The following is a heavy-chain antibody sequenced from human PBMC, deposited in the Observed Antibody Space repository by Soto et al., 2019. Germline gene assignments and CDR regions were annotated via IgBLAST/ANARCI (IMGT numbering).Heavy chain of an antibody. CDR1: GYPFTSYA. Sequence: GSVKVSYKASGYPFTSYAMHLVRQAPGQRLEWMGWINAGNGNTKYSQKFQGRVTITRDTSASTAYMELSSLRSEDTAVYYCARSRGRWLFGYFDYWGQGTMVTVSS. CDR2: INAGNGNT. CDR3: ARSRGRWLFGYFDY. V-gene: IGHV1-3*01. D-gene: IGHD3-22*01. J-gene: IGHJ4*02.